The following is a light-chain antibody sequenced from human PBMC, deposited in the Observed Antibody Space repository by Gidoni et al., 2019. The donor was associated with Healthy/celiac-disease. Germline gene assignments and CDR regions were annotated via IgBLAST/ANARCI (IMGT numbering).Light chain of an antibody. J-gene: IGLJ2*01. CDR3: PALASRTALL. CDR2: QDS. V-gene: IGLV3-1*01. Sequence: SYELTQPPSVSVSPGQTASITCSGEKLGYKYACWYQQKPGQSPVLVCYQDSKRPSGIPERFSVSTSGNTSTLTLSGTQAMDESDYYCPALASRTALLFCGWTKPTVL. CDR1: KLGYKY.